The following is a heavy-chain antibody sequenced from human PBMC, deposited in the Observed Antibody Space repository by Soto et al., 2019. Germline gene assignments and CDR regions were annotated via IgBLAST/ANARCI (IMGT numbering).Heavy chain of an antibody. CDR3: ARGGPYSSSWGGGAFDI. V-gene: IGHV3-7*04. J-gene: IGHJ3*02. D-gene: IGHD6-13*01. CDR2: IKQDGGEK. CDR1: GFTFSSYW. Sequence: WGSLRLSCAASGFTFSSYWMSWVRQAPGKGLEWVANIKQDGGEKYYVDSVKGRFTISRDNAKNSLYLQMNSLRAEDTAVDYCARGGPYSSSWGGGAFDIWGQGTMVTVSS.